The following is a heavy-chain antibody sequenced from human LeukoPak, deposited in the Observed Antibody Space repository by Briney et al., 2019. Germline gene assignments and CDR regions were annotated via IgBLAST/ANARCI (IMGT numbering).Heavy chain of an antibody. CDR3: ARVTLYSGAFYSDN. J-gene: IGHJ4*02. Sequence: GGSLRLSCAASGFTFNIYAMHWVRQAPGKGLEYVSAISSDGGSTYYANSVKGRFTISRDNSKNTLYLQMGSLRAEDMAVYYCARVTLYSGAFYSDNWGQGTLVTVSS. CDR2: ISSDGGST. D-gene: IGHD3-22*01. V-gene: IGHV3-64*01. CDR1: GFTFNIYA.